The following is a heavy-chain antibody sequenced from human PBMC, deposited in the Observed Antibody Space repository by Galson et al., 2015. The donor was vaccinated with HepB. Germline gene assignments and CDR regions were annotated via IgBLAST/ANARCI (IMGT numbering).Heavy chain of an antibody. V-gene: IGHV1-69-2*01. CDR1: GYTFTDYY. CDR2: VDPEDGET. J-gene: IGHJ4*02. Sequence: VKVSCKVSGYTFTDYYMHWVQQAPGKGLEWMGLVDPEDGETIYAEKFQGRVTITADTSTDTAYMELSSLRSEDTAVYYCATAVGLERQFFYFDYWGQGTLVTVSS. CDR3: ATAVGLERQFFYFDY. D-gene: IGHD1-1*01.